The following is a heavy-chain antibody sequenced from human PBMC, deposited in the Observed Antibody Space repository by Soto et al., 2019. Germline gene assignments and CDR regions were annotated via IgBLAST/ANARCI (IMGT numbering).Heavy chain of an antibody. CDR1: GYTFTTYG. Sequence: QVQLVQSGAGVLKPGASVKVSCKASGYTFTTYGISWVRQAPGQGLEWMGWISAYNGNTNYAQKLQGRVTMTTDTSTSTVYMELRSLRSDDTAVYYCARDASLPGYFDYWGQGTLVTVSS. J-gene: IGHJ4*02. CDR2: ISAYNGNT. CDR3: ARDASLPGYFDY. V-gene: IGHV1-18*01. D-gene: IGHD1-26*01.